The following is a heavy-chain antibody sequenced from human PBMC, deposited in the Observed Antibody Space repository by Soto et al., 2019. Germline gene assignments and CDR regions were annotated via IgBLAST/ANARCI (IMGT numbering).Heavy chain of an antibody. V-gene: IGHV1-3*04. Sequence: QVQLVQSGAEVKKPGASVKVSCKASGYTFTSYVMHWVHLAPGQRLEWMGWINTGNGETKYSRKFQGRVTITRDTSASTAYMEMSSLRSEDTAVYFCARGSSNYQLLFRWFDPWGQGTLVTVSS. CDR3: ARGSSNYQLLFRWFDP. CDR1: GYTFTSYV. D-gene: IGHD2-2*01. CDR2: INTGNGET. J-gene: IGHJ5*02.